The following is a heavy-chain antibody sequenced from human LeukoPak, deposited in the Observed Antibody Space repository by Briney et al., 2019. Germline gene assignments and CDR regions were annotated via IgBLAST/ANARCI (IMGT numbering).Heavy chain of an antibody. CDR1: GGSFSGYY. CDR3: ALEMATSQNDAFDI. CDR2: INHSGST. D-gene: IGHD5-24*01. Sequence: SETLSLTCAVYGGSFSGYYWSWIRQPPGKGLEWIGEINHSGSTNYNPSLKSRVTISVDTSKNQFSLKLSSVTAADTAVYYCALEMATSQNDAFDIWGQGTMVTVSS. V-gene: IGHV4-34*01. J-gene: IGHJ3*02.